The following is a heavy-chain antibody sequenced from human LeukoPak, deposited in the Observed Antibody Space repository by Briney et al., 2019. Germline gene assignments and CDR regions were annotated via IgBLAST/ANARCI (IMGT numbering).Heavy chain of an antibody. CDR3: AKDAAYNPFDY. J-gene: IGHJ4*02. V-gene: IGHV4-59*11. CDR1: GGSIGTHY. CDR2: IHYSGST. Sequence: SETLSLTCTVSGGSIGTHYWSWIRQPPGRGLEWIGYIHYSGSTNYNPSLKSRVTISVDTSKNQFSLKLNSVTTADTAVYYCAKDAAYNPFDYWGQGTLVTVSS. D-gene: IGHD5-24*01.